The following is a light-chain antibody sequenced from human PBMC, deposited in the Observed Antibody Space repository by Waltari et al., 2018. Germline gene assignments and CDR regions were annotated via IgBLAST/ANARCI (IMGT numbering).Light chain of an antibody. V-gene: IGKV1-39*01. J-gene: IGKJ2*01. Sequence: DIQMTQSPSSLSTSVGDRVTITCRASQSISTYLNWYQPTPGKAPKLLIYAASSLQSGVPSRFSGSGSGTDFTLTISSLQPEDFVTYYCQQSYSTPRTFGQGTRLEIK. CDR1: QSISTY. CDR3: QQSYSTPRT. CDR2: AAS.